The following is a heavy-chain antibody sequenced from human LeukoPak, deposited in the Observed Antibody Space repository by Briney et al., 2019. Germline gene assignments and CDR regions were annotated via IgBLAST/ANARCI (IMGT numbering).Heavy chain of an antibody. CDR1: GGTFSSYA. Sequence: GASVTVSCTASGGTFSSYAISWVRQAPGQGLEWMGGIIPIFGTANYAQKFQGRVTITADESTSTAYMELSSLRSEDTAVYYCYAMATYGEVDYWGQGTLVTVSS. J-gene: IGHJ4*02. D-gene: IGHD5-24*01. CDR2: IIPIFGTA. CDR3: YAMATYGEVDY. V-gene: IGHV1-69*13.